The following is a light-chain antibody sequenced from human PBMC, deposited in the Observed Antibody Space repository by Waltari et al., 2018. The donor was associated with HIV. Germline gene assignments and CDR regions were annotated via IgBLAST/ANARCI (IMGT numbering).Light chain of an antibody. CDR3: ATWDDSLNGVL. Sequence: SVLTQPPSASGTPGQKVTISCSGSSSNIGSNSVFWYQQLPGAAPKLLIYRDTPRPPGAPDRFSGSKSGTSASLAISGLRSEDEAVYSCATWDDSLNGVLFGGGTNLNVL. J-gene: IGLJ2*01. V-gene: IGLV1-47*01. CDR1: SSNIGSNS. CDR2: RDT.